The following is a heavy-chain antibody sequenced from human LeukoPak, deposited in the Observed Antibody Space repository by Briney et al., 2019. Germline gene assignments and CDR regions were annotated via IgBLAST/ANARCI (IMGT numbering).Heavy chain of an antibody. CDR1: GFTFSSYS. Sequence: GGSLRLSCAASGFTFSSYSMNWVRQAPGKGLEWVSSISSSSSYIYYADSVKGRFTISRDNAKNSLYLQMNSLRAEDTAVYYCARPYYDFWSGHATYGMDVWGQGTTVTVSS. D-gene: IGHD3-3*01. CDR2: ISSSSSYI. J-gene: IGHJ6*02. CDR3: ARPYYDFWSGHATYGMDV. V-gene: IGHV3-21*01.